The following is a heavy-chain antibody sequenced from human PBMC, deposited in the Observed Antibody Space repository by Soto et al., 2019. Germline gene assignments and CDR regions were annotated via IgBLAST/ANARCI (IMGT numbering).Heavy chain of an antibody. D-gene: IGHD2-8*01. CDR1: GYSFTDYH. CDR3: ARGDSTDCSNGVCSFFYNHDMDV. V-gene: IGHV1-2*04. CDR2: INPKSGGT. J-gene: IGHJ6*02. Sequence: ASVKVSCKASGYSFTDYHIHWVRQAPGQGLEWLGRINPKSGGTSTAQKVQGWVTMTTDTSISTASMELTRLTSDDTAIYYCARGDSTDCSNGVCSFFYNHDMDVWGQGTTVTVSS.